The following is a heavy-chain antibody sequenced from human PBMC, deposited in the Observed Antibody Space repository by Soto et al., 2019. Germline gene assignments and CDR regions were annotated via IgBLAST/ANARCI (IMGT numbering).Heavy chain of an antibody. Sequence: RLSCAASGFICSSYDMSWVRQAPGKGLERVSTILVDGRTFYVDSVKGRFTISRDSSQNTVYLQMNSLTAGDTALYYCAKATATGGGAFDICGQGTMVTVSS. D-gene: IGHD2-8*02. CDR1: GFICSSYD. J-gene: IGHJ3*02. CDR2: ILVDGRT. CDR3: AKATATGGGAFDI. V-gene: IGHV3-23*01.